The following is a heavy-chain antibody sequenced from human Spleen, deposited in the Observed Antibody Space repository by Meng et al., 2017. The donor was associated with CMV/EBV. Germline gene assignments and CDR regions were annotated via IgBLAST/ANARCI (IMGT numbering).Heavy chain of an antibody. V-gene: IGHV1-46*01. CDR3: TRDLVGYDAFDV. D-gene: IGHD3-22*01. CDR2: INPDGGSK. CDR1: GYTFTDYH. J-gene: IGHJ3*01. Sequence: ASVKVSCKASGYTFTDYHMHWVRQAPGQGLEWMGRINPDGGSKTYAQSFQDRVTLTSDTSTSTVYMELSSLRSEDTAVYYCTRDLVGYDAFDVWGQGTMVTVSS.